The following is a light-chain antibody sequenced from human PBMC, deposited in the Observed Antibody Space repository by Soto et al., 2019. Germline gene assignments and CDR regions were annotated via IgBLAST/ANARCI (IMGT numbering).Light chain of an antibody. J-gene: IGLJ2*01. CDR1: SSDVGEENY. Sequence: QSVLTQPPSAFGSPGQSVTITCSGTSSDVGEENYVSWYQQHPGKVPKLILYEVSKRPSGVPDRFSGSRSGNTASLTVSGLQAEDEADYYCSSFAGSPVVFGGGTKVTVL. V-gene: IGLV2-8*01. CDR3: SSFAGSPVV. CDR2: EVS.